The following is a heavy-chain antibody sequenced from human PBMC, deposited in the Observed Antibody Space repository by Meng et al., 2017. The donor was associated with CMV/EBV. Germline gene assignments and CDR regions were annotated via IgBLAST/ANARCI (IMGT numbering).Heavy chain of an antibody. Sequence: GESLKISCAASGFTFSGYYMSWIRQAPGKGLEWVSYISSSGSTIYYADSVKGRFTTSRDNAKNSLYLQMNSLRAEDTAVYYCARSQRDYFDYWGQGTLVTVSS. CDR2: ISSSGSTI. CDR1: GFTFSGYY. V-gene: IGHV3-11*01. J-gene: IGHJ4*02. CDR3: ARSQRDYFDY.